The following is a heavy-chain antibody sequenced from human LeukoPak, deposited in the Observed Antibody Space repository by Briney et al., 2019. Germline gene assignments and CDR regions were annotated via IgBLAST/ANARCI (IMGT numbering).Heavy chain of an antibody. CDR3: AREGSSGYYFDY. J-gene: IGHJ4*02. D-gene: IGHD6-6*01. CDR1: GDSISSYY. Sequence: PSETLSLTCTVSGDSISSYYWSWIRQPPGKGLEWIGYIYYSGSTNYNPSLKSRVTISVDTSKNQFSLKLSSVTAADTAVYYCAREGSSGYYFDYWGQGTLVTVSS. CDR2: IYYSGST. V-gene: IGHV4-59*01.